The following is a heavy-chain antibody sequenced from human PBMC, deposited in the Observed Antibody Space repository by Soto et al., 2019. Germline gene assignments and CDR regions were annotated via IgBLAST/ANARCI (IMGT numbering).Heavy chain of an antibody. J-gene: IGHJ4*02. CDR3: ARGFGGSPYYFDY. CDR2: IYYSGST. Sequence: PSETLSLTCTVSGGSISSYYWSWIRQPPGKGLEWIGYIYYSGSTNYNPSLKSRVTISVDTSKSQFSPKLSSVTAADTAVYYCARGFGGSPYYFDYWGQGTLVTVSS. D-gene: IGHD2-15*01. CDR1: GGSISSYY. V-gene: IGHV4-59*01.